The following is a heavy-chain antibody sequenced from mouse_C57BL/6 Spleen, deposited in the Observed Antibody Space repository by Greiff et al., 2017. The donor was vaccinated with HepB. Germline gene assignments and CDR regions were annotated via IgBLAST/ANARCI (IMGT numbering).Heavy chain of an antibody. Sequence: QVQLQQSGAELARPGASVKLSCKASGYTFTSYGISWVKQRTGQGLEWIGEIYPRSGNTYYNEKFKGKATLTADKSSSTTYMELRSLTSEDSAVYFWASVAHYYGSSGVYFDYWGQGTTLTVSS. CDR1: GYTFTSYG. D-gene: IGHD1-1*01. V-gene: IGHV1-81*01. J-gene: IGHJ2*01. CDR3: ASVAHYYGSSGVYFDY. CDR2: IYPRSGNT.